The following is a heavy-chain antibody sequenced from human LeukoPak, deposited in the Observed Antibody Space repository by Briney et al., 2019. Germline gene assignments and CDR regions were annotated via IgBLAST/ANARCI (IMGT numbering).Heavy chain of an antibody. Sequence: ASVKVSCEASGYTFTRHYIHWVRQAPGQGLEWMGWSNPYNGGTNYLQEFRGRVPLTRDTSISTAYMEVTRRTSDDTAVYYCARGGIRGIEAELDYWGQGTLLTVS. J-gene: IGHJ4*02. CDR1: GYTFTRHY. CDR3: ARGGIRGIEAELDY. V-gene: IGHV1-2*02. D-gene: IGHD3-10*01. CDR2: SNPYNGGT.